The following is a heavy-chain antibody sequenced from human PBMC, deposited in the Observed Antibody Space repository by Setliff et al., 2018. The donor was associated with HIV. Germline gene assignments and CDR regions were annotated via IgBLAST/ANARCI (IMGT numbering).Heavy chain of an antibody. CDR2: IYYSGST. CDR1: GGSISSTVYY. J-gene: IGHJ5*02. CDR3: ARDAVRSKDWFDP. Sequence: NLSLTCTVSGGSISSTVYYWGWIRQPPGKGLEWIGSIYYSGSTYYNPSLESRITISMDTSKNQFSLKLRSVTAADTAMYYCARDAVRSKDWFDPWGPGILVTVSS. D-gene: IGHD4-17*01. V-gene: IGHV4-39*02.